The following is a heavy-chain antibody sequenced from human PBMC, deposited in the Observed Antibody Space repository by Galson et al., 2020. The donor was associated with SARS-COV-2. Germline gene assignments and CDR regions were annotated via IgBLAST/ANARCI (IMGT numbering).Heavy chain of an antibody. CDR1: GFTFSSYG. J-gene: IGHJ4*02. Sequence: GGSLRLSCAASGFTFSSYGMHWVRQAPGKGLEWVAVIWYDGSNKYYADSVKGRFTISRDNSKNTLYLQMNSLRAEDTAVYYCAREFQSRDRSSWHTGAFDYWGQGTLVTVSS. CDR3: AREFQSRDRSSWHTGAFDY. CDR2: IWYDGSNK. V-gene: IGHV3-33*01. D-gene: IGHD6-13*01.